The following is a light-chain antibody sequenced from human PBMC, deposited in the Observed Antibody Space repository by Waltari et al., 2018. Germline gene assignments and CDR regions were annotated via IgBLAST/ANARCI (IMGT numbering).Light chain of an antibody. CDR3: SSYAGRNTL. Sequence: QSALTQPPSASGAPGQSVTISCTGTSSDVGGYNYVSWYQQHPGGAPTLLVCEGSNRPSGVPNRVSGSKSGNTAPLTVSGLQAEDEGDYYCSSYAGRNTLFGGGTKLTVL. CDR1: SSDVGGYNY. V-gene: IGLV2-8*01. CDR2: EGS. J-gene: IGLJ2*01.